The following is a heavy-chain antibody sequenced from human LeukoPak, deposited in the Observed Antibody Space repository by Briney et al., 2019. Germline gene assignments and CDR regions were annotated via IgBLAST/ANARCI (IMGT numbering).Heavy chain of an antibody. CDR1: RFSMNNIDSY. D-gene: IGHD1-26*01. Sequence: PSETLSLTCSVSRFSMNNIDSYWGWVRQPPGKGLEWIGNIYHSGSTYYNPSLKSRVTISVDTSKNQFSLKLSSVTAADTAVYYCARTSNELRAFDYWGQGTLVTVSS. V-gene: IGHV4-39*07. CDR2: IYHSGST. J-gene: IGHJ4*02. CDR3: ARTSNELRAFDY.